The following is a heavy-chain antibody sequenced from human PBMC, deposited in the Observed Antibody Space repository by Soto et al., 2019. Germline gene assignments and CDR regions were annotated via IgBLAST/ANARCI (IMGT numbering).Heavy chain of an antibody. Sequence: EVQLVESGGGLVQPGGSLRLSCAASGFTFSSYAMHWVRQAPGKGLEYVSAISSNGGSTYYANSVKGRFTISRDNSKNTLDLQMGSRRAEDMAVYYCARMRRGELNYYCGMDVWGRGTTVTVSS. CDR2: ISSNGGST. CDR3: ARMRRGELNYYCGMDV. CDR1: GFTFSSYA. J-gene: IGHJ6*02. D-gene: IGHD1-26*01. V-gene: IGHV3-64*01.